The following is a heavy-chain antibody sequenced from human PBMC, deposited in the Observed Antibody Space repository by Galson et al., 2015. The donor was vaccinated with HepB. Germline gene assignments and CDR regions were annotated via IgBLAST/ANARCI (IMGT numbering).Heavy chain of an antibody. V-gene: IGHV3-23*01. CDR2: ISNRGDNT. CDR3: AKDGRGSTFDYTFDS. CDR1: GFTFSTYA. Sequence: SLRLSCAASGFTFSTYAMNWVRQAPGKGLEWVSHISNRGDNTFYADSVKGRFTISRDNSENMLYLQMNSLRAEDTALYYCAKDGRGSTFDYTFDSWGRGTLVTVSS. J-gene: IGHJ4*02. D-gene: IGHD4-11*01.